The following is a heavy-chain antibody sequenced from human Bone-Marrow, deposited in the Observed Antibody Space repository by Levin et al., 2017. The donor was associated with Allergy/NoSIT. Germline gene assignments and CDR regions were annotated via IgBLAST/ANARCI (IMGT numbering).Heavy chain of an antibody. V-gene: IGHV3-30*02. D-gene: IGHD3-10*01. CDR1: GFPFSTFG. CDR2: TIGDDGAK. Sequence: GGSLRLSCAASGFPFSTFGMHWVRQAPGKGLEWVAFTIGDDGAKWYADSVRGRFVISRDNSMNTLYLQMDSLSAEDTALYYCVRGYGNGDLPFGVWGRGTSVTVSS. J-gene: IGHJ3*01. CDR3: VRGYGNGDLPFGV.